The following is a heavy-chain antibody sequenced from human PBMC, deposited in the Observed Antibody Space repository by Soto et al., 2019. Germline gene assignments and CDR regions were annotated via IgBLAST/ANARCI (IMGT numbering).Heavy chain of an antibody. V-gene: IGHV5-51*01. CDR3: ARGVGYCTNGVCYFGTSHFDY. D-gene: IGHD2-8*01. Sequence: EVQLVQSGAEVKKPGESLKISCKGSGYSFTSYWIGWVRQMPGKGLEWMGIIYPGDSDTRYSPSFQGQVTISADKSISTAYLQWSSLKASDTAMYYCARGVGYCTNGVCYFGTSHFDYWGQGTLVTVSS. CDR1: GYSFTSYW. J-gene: IGHJ4*02. CDR2: IYPGDSDT.